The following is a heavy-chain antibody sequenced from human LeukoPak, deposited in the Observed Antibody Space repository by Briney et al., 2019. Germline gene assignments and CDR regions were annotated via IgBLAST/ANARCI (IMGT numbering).Heavy chain of an antibody. J-gene: IGHJ1*01. V-gene: IGHV3-23*01. CDR3: ANSMVRGVTQYFQH. CDR2: ISGSGGST. CDR1: GFTFSSYA. D-gene: IGHD3-10*01. Sequence: GGSLRLSCAASGFTFSSYAMSWVRQAPGKGLEWVSAISGSGGSTYYADSVKGRFTISRDNSKNTLYLQMNSLRAEDTAVYYCANSMVRGVTQYFQHWGQGTLVTVSP.